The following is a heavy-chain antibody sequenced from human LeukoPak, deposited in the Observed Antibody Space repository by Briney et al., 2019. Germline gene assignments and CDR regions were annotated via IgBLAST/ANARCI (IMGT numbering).Heavy chain of an antibody. J-gene: IGHJ4*02. CDR3: ATSLYCSGGSCYYRYFDY. V-gene: IGHV3-30-3*01. CDR2: ISSDVYDGTTE. CDR1: GFTFSDYA. Sequence: GGSLRLSCSASGFTFSDYAMDWVRQAPGKGLECVAVISSDVYDGTTEYYADSVKGRFTISRDNSKNTVYLQMNSLRGEDTAVYYCATSLYCSGGSCYYRYFDYWGQGTLVTVSS. D-gene: IGHD2-15*01.